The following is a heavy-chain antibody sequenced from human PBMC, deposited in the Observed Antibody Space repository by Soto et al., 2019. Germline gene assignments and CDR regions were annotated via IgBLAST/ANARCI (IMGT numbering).Heavy chain of an antibody. Sequence: EVQLVQSGAEVKKPGESLRISCKGSGYSFTSYWISWVRQMPGKGLEWMGRIDPSDSYTNYSPSFQGHVTISADKSISTAYLQLSSLKASDTAMYYCARQEGGSSWYYYYYGMDVWGQGTTVTVSS. CDR3: ARQEGGSSWYYYYYGMDV. V-gene: IGHV5-10-1*03. CDR2: IDPSDSYT. D-gene: IGHD6-13*01. J-gene: IGHJ6*02. CDR1: GYSFTSYW.